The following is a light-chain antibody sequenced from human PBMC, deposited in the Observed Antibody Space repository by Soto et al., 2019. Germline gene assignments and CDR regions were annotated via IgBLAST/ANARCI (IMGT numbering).Light chain of an antibody. V-gene: IGLV1-40*01. J-gene: IGLJ1*01. CDR2: GNS. CDR1: SSNIGAGYD. CDR3: QSYDSSLSPYV. Sequence: QSVLTQPPSVSGAPGQRVTISCTGSSSNIGAGYDVHWYQQLPGTAPKLLIYGNSNRPSGVPDRFSGSKSGTSASLAITGLQAEDEADYYGQSYDSSLSPYVFGTGTKLTVL.